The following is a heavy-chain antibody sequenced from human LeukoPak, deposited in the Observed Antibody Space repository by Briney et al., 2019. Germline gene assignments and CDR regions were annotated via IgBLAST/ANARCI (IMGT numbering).Heavy chain of an antibody. CDR1: GFTFSSYA. Sequence: GGSLRLSCAASGFTFSSYAMHWVRQAPGKGLEWVAVISYDGSKKYYADSVKGRFTISRDNSKNTLYLQMNSLRAEDTAVYYCARGGCRYYYDSSGYCPLDYWGQGTLVTVSS. CDR3: ARGGCRYYYDSSGYCPLDY. D-gene: IGHD3-22*01. J-gene: IGHJ4*02. CDR2: ISYDGSKK. V-gene: IGHV3-30-3*01.